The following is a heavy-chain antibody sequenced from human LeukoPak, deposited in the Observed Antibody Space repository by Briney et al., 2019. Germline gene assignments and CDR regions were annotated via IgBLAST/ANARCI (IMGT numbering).Heavy chain of an antibody. D-gene: IGHD3-3*01. V-gene: IGHV5-51*01. CDR3: ARHSFGDFWSGYSDPYYYYYMDV. CDR2: IYPGDSDT. CDR1: GSSFTSYW. J-gene: IGHJ6*03. Sequence: GESLQISCQGSGSSFTSYWIGWVRPLPGKGLEWMGIIYPGDSDTRYSPSFQGQVTISADKSISTAYLQWSSLKASDTAMYYCARHSFGDFWSGYSDPYYYYYMDVWGKGTTVTVSS.